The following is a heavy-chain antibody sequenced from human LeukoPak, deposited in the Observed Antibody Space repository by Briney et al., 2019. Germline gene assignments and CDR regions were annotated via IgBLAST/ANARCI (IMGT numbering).Heavy chain of an antibody. V-gene: IGHV3-30*02. Sequence: PGGSLRLSCAASGFTFSSYGMHWVRQAPGKGLEWVAFIRYDGSNKYYADSVKGRFTISRDNSKNTLYLQMNSLRAEDTAVYYCAKWATTYYYGSGSPPLAYYMDVWGKGTTVTISS. CDR2: IRYDGSNK. CDR3: AKWATTYYYGSGSPPLAYYMDV. J-gene: IGHJ6*03. D-gene: IGHD3-10*01. CDR1: GFTFSSYG.